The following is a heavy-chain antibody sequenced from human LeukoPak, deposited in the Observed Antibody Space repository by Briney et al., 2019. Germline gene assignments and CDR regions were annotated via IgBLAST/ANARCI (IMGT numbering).Heavy chain of an antibody. V-gene: IGHV3-7*01. Sequence: GGSLRLSCAASGFTLSIYWMSWVCHAPGKGLEWVSNIKQDGSEKYYVHSVKGRFTIPRDNAKNTLYLQLNSLRSEDPAVYYCARDSMVSDNYYYYYYMDVWGKGTTVTVSS. CDR2: IKQDGSEK. J-gene: IGHJ6*03. D-gene: IGHD2-8*01. CDR3: ARDSMVSDNYYYYYYMDV. CDR1: GFTLSIYW.